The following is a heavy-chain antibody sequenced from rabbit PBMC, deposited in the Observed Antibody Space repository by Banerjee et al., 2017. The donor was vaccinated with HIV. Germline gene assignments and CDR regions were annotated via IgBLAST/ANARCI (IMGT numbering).Heavy chain of an antibody. D-gene: IGHD7-1*01. J-gene: IGHJ6*01. V-gene: IGHV1S7*01. CDR2: IDPVFGIT. Sequence: QELVESGGGLVQPGESLKLSCKASGFTLSSYYMNWVRQAPGKGLEWIGYIDPVFGITYYANWVNGRFSISRENAQNTVFLQMTSLTVADTATYFCARDTGTSFSSYGMDLWGQGTLVTVS. CDR1: GFTLSSYY. CDR3: ARDTGTSFSSYGMDL.